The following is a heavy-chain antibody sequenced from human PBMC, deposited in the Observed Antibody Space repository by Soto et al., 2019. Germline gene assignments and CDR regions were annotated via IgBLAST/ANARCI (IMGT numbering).Heavy chain of an antibody. Sequence: EASVKVSCKASGGTFSSYASSWVRQAPGQGLEWMGGIIPIFGTANYAQKFQGRVTITADKSTSTAYMELSSLRSEDTAVYYCAGVRFGYSYGYDWGQGTLVAVSS. V-gene: IGHV1-69*06. CDR3: AGVRFGYSYGYD. D-gene: IGHD5-18*01. J-gene: IGHJ4*02. CDR1: GGTFSSYA. CDR2: IIPIFGTA.